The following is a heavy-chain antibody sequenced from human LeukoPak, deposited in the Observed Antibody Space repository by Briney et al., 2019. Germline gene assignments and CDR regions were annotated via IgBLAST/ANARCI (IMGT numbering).Heavy chain of an antibody. CDR2: IYHSGST. Sequence: SETLSLTCTVSGGSISSSSYYWGWIRQPPGKGLEWIGSIYHSGSTYYNPSLKSRVTISVDTSKNQFSLKLSSVTAADTAVYYCARSTNIVLMVYAVNDAFDIWGQGTMVTVSS. CDR3: ARSTNIVLMVYAVNDAFDI. V-gene: IGHV4-39*07. D-gene: IGHD2-8*01. J-gene: IGHJ3*02. CDR1: GGSISSSSYY.